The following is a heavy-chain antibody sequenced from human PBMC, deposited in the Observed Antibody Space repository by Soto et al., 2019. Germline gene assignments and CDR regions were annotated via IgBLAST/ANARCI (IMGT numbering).Heavy chain of an antibody. CDR2: IKPNSGGT. D-gene: IGHD3-10*01. CDR3: ARGDWGGTWFDY. V-gene: IGHV1-2*04. Sequence: ASVKVSCKASGYTFTGYYMHWVRQAPGQGLEWKGWIKPNSGGTNYAQKFQGWVTMTRDTSISTAYMELSRLRSDDTAVYYCARGDWGGTWFDYWGQGTLVTVSS. J-gene: IGHJ4*02. CDR1: GYTFTGYY.